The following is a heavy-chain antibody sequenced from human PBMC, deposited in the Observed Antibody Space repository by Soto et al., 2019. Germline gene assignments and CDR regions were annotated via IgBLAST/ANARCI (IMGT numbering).Heavy chain of an antibody. J-gene: IGHJ4*02. D-gene: IGHD4-4*01. V-gene: IGHV3-21*01. CDR1: GFTFSSYS. CDR3: ARDKTRTTVTTFYFDY. Sequence: EVQLVESGGGLVKPGGSLRLSCAASGFTFSSYSMNWVRQAPGKGLEWVSSISSSSSYIYYADSVKGRFTISRDNAKNSLYLQMNSLRAEDTAVYYCARDKTRTTVTTFYFDYWVQGTLVTVSS. CDR2: ISSSSSYI.